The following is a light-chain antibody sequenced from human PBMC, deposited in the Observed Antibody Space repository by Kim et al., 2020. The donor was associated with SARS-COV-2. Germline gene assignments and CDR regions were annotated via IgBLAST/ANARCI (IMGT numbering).Light chain of an antibody. CDR3: QAWDSSVV. Sequence: VSHGQTANIPCSGDKLGDKYAGWYQQKPGQSPMLVIYQDNKRPSGIPERFSGSNSGNTATLTISGTQVMDEGDYYCQAWDSSVVFGGGTQLTVL. CDR1: KLGDKY. CDR2: QDN. J-gene: IGLJ2*01. V-gene: IGLV3-1*01.